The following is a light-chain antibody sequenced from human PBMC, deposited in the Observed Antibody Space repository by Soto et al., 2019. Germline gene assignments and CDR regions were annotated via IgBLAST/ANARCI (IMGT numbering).Light chain of an antibody. V-gene: IGLV1-40*01. CDR1: SSNIGAGYD. J-gene: IGLJ2*01. CDR2: GNS. Sequence: QSVLTQPPSVSRAPAQRVTISCTGSSSNIGAGYDVHWYQQLPGTAPKLLIYGNSNRPSGVPDRFSGSKSGTSASLAITGLQAEDEADYYCQSYDSSLSGSIFGGGTKLTVL. CDR3: QSYDSSLSGSI.